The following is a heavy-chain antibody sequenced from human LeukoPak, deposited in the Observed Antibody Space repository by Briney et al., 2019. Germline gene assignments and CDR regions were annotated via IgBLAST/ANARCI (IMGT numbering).Heavy chain of an antibody. Sequence: ASVKVSCKASGYTFTGYYMHWVRQAPGQGLEWMGRINPNSGGTNYAQKFQGRVTMTRDTSTSTAYMELSRLRSDDTAVYYCARLSQNYYGSGSYYPARAFDIWGQGTMVTVSS. D-gene: IGHD3-10*01. CDR3: ARLSQNYYGSGSYYPARAFDI. CDR2: INPNSGGT. V-gene: IGHV1-2*06. J-gene: IGHJ3*02. CDR1: GYTFTGYY.